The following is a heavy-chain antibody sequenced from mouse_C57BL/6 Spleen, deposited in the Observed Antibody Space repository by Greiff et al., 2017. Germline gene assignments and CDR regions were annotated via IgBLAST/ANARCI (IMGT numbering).Heavy chain of an antibody. Sequence: EVMLVESGGGLVQPGGSLSLSCAASGFTFTDYYMSWVRQPPGKALEWLGFIRNKANGYTTEYSASVKGRFTISRDNSQSILYLQMNAMRAEDSATYYCARLGGYDAGYAMDYWGQGTSVTVSS. D-gene: IGHD2-2*01. CDR2: IRNKANGYTT. CDR1: GFTFTDYY. J-gene: IGHJ4*01. V-gene: IGHV7-3*01. CDR3: ARLGGYDAGYAMDY.